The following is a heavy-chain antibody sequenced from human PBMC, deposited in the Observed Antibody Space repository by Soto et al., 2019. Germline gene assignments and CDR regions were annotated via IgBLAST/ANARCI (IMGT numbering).Heavy chain of an antibody. CDR2: IYCSGST. CDR3: ARDTVVNYYYYGLDV. CDR1: GGSISSGDY. Sequence: QVQLQESGPGLVKPSQTLSLTCAVSGGSISSGDYWSWIRQPPGKGLEWIGNIYCSGSTYYNPSLKSRVTISVDTSKNQFSLKLSSVTAADTAIYYCARDTVVNYYYYGLDVWGQGTTVTVSS. J-gene: IGHJ6*02. V-gene: IGHV4-30-4*01. D-gene: IGHD2-15*01.